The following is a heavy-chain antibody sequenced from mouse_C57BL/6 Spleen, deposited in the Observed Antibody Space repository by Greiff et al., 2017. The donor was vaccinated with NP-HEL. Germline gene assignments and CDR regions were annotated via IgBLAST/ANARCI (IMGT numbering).Heavy chain of an antibody. CDR3: ASSSDYYGSSYYFDY. CDR1: GYTFTSYW. Sequence: QVQLQQPGAELVKPGASVKLSCKASGYTFTSYWMHWVKQRPGQGLEWIGMIHPNSGSTNYNEKFKSKATLTVDKSSSTAYMQLSSLTSEDSAVYYCASSSDYYGSSYYFDYWGQGTTLTVSS. J-gene: IGHJ2*01. D-gene: IGHD1-1*01. V-gene: IGHV1-64*01. CDR2: IHPNSGST.